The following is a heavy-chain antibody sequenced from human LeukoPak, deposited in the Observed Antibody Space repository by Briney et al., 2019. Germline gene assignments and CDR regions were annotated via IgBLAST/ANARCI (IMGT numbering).Heavy chain of an antibody. V-gene: IGHV4-39*07. CDR2: IYYSGST. J-gene: IGHJ6*03. D-gene: IGHD3-3*01. Sequence: TSETLSLTCTVSGGSISSSSYWGWIRQPPGKGLEWIGSIYYSGSTYYNPSLKSRVTISVDTSKNQFSLKLSSVTAADTAVYYCARGFTNYMDVWGKGTTVTVSS. CDR3: ARGFTNYMDV. CDR1: GGSISSSSY.